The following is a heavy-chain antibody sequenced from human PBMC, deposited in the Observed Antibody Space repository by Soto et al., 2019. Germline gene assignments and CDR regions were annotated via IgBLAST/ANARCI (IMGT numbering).Heavy chain of an antibody. J-gene: IGHJ6*02. V-gene: IGHV3-7*01. CDR3: ARDPSIVLVPAATYYYYYYGMDV. CDR2: IKQDGSEK. CDR1: ECTFIDYA. D-gene: IGHD2-2*01. Sequence: GGSLRLSCAASECTFIDYAIRWVRQAPGKGLEWVSLIKQDGSEKYYVDSVKGRFTISRDNAKNSLYLQMNSLRAEDTAVYYCARDPSIVLVPAATYYYYYYGMDVWGQGTTVTVSS.